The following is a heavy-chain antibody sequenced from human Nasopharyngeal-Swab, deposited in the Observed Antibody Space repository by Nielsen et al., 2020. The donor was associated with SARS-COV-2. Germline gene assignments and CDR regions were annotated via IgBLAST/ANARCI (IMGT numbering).Heavy chain of an antibody. CDR1: GFTFSDCY. V-gene: IGHV3-11*05. D-gene: IGHD3-3*01. Sequence: GGSLRLSCAASGFTFSDCYMSWIRQAPGKGLEWVSYISSSSSYTNYADSVKGRFTISRDNAKNSLYLQMNSLRAEDTAVYYCARVEETIFGGEYFDLWGRGTLVTVSS. J-gene: IGHJ2*01. CDR2: ISSSSSYT. CDR3: ARVEETIFGGEYFDL.